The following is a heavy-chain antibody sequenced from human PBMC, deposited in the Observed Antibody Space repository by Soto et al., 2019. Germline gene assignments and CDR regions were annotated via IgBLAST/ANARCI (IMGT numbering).Heavy chain of an antibody. Sequence: EVQMLESGGGLVQPGGSLRLSCAASGFTFSSYAMSWVRQAPGKGLEWVSVISGSGGSTYYADSVKGRFTISRDNSKNTLYLQMNSLRAEDTAVYYCVPLAAIQGYYGMDVWGQGTTVTVSS. CDR3: VPLAAIQGYYGMDV. V-gene: IGHV3-23*01. CDR1: GFTFSSYA. J-gene: IGHJ6*02. CDR2: ISGSGGST. D-gene: IGHD2-21*02.